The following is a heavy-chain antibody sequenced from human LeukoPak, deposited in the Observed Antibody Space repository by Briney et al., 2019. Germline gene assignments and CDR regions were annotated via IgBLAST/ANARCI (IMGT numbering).Heavy chain of an antibody. D-gene: IGHD3-22*01. CDR1: GFTFSSYA. V-gene: IGHV3-23*01. CDR3: AKLDYYDTH. J-gene: IGHJ4*02. Sequence: GGSLRLSCAASGFTFSSYAMSWVRQAPGKGLEWVSSITGSSASTYYADSVKGRFTISRDNSKNTLHLQMNSLRAEDTAVYFCAKLDYYDTHWGQGTLVTVSS. CDR2: ITGSSAST.